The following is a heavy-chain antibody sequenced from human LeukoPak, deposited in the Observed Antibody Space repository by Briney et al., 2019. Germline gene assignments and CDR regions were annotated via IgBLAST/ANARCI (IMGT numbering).Heavy chain of an antibody. CDR3: AKDHDNQADIVATLVE. V-gene: IGHV3-23*01. J-gene: IGHJ3*01. Sequence: PGGTLRLSCAASGFTFSSYGMSWVRQAPGKGLEWVSAISGSGGSTYYADSVKGRFTISRDNSKNTLYLQMNSLRAEDTAVYYCAKDHDNQADIVATLVEWGQGTMVTVSS. CDR1: GFTFSSYG. CDR2: ISGSGGST. D-gene: IGHD5-12*01.